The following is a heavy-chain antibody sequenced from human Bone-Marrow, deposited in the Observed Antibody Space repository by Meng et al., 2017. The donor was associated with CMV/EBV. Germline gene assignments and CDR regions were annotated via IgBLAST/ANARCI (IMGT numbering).Heavy chain of an antibody. V-gene: IGHV4-34*01. CDR1: GGSFSGYY. CDR2: INHSGST. D-gene: IGHD2-2*01. Sequence: SETLSLTCAVYGGSFSGYYWSWIRQPPGKGLEWIGEINHSGSTNYNPSLKSRVTISVDTSKNQFSLKLSSVTAADTAVYYCARGSVVVPAAILNAFDIWGPGKMVNGSS. CDR3: ARGSVVVPAAILNAFDI. J-gene: IGHJ3*02.